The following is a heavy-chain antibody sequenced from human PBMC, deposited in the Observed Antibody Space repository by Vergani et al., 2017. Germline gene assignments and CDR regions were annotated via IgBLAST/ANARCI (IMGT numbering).Heavy chain of an antibody. D-gene: IGHD2-2*01. J-gene: IGHJ6*03. CDR3: ANYCSSTSCYGPGYYMDV. Sequence: EVQLLESGGGLVQPGGSLRLSGGEEGFTFSREDMSWVRQAPGKGLEWVSAISGSGGSTYYADSVKGRFTISRDNSKNTLYLQMNSLRAEDTAVYYCANYCSSTSCYGPGYYMDVWGKGTTVTVSS. CDR2: ISGSGGST. V-gene: IGHV3-23*01. CDR1: GFTFSRED.